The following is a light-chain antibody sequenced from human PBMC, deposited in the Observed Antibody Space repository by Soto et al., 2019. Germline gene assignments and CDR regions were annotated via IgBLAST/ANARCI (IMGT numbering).Light chain of an antibody. Sequence: QSALTQPASVSGSPGQSITISCTGTSSDVGSYNLVSWYQQHPGKAPKLMIYEGSKRPSGVSNRFSGSKSGNTASLTISGLRAEDEADYYCCSYAGSSTPLYFFGTGTKLTVL. V-gene: IGLV2-23*01. CDR2: EGS. J-gene: IGLJ1*01. CDR3: CSYAGSSTPLYF. CDR1: SSDVGSYNL.